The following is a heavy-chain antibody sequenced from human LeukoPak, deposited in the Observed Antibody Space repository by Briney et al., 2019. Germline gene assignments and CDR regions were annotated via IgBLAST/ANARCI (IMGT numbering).Heavy chain of an antibody. D-gene: IGHD1-26*01. CDR1: GFTFSSYA. CDR3: AAPYSPGPSEGFDI. J-gene: IGHJ3*02. Sequence: GGSLRLSCAASGFTFSSYAMSWVRQAPGKGLEWVSYITSGGTSIYYADSVKGRFTISRDNAKSSLYLQMNSLRAEDTAVYYCAAPYSPGPSEGFDIWGQGTMVTVSS. CDR2: ITSGGTSI. V-gene: IGHV3-48*04.